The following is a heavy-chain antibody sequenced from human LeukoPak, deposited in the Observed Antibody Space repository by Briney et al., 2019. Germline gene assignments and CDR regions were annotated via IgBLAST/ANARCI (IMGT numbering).Heavy chain of an antibody. V-gene: IGHV3-11*01. CDR1: GFTFSDYY. CDR2: ISSSGSTI. CDR3: ASDITYCGGDCYPRGYFQH. J-gene: IGHJ1*01. Sequence: PGGSLRLSCAASGFTFSDYYMSWIRQAPGKGLEWVSYISSSGSTIYYADSVKGRFTISMDNAKNSLYLQMNSLRAEDTAVYYCASDITYCGGDCYPRGYFQHWGQGTLVTVSS. D-gene: IGHD2-21*02.